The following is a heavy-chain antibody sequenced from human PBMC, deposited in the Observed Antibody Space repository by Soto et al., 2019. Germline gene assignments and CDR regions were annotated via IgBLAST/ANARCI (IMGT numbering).Heavy chain of an antibody. J-gene: IGHJ6*02. Sequence: QVQLVQSGAEVKKPGSSVKVSCKASGGTFSSYGISWVRQAPGQGLEWMGGIIPIFGTANYAQKFQGRVTITADESTSTAYMELSSLRSEVTAVYYCARAAQPRDYYYGMDVWGQGTTVTVSS. V-gene: IGHV1-69*12. CDR2: IIPIFGTA. CDR1: GGTFSSYG. CDR3: ARAAQPRDYYYGMDV.